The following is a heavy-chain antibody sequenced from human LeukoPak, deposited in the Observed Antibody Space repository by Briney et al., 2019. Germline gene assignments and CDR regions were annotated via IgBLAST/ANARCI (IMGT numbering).Heavy chain of an antibody. Sequence: RSGGSLRLSCAASGFRFSESWMHWVRQAPGKGLEWVSRIKRYGKTTSYADSVKGRFTVSRDNAKNMLYLEMNSLRVDDTAVYYCARSDYIETWGQGTLVSVSS. J-gene: IGHJ4*02. CDR2: IKRYGKTT. V-gene: IGHV3-74*01. CDR1: GFRFSESW. D-gene: IGHD4-11*01. CDR3: ARSDYIET.